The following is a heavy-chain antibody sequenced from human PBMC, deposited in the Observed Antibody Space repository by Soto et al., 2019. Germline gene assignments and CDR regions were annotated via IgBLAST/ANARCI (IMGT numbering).Heavy chain of an antibody. CDR2: ISLYSDGT. Sequence: QVQLVQSGGEVKRPGASVKVSCKTSGYTFSKYGITWVRQAPGQPLEWLGWISLYSDGTNYAQKFQGSVLMTTDTSTTTAYMELRSLGSDDTAVYYCARVVPGAEAWFGPWGQGTLVTVSS. D-gene: IGHD2-2*01. CDR3: ARVVPGAEAWFGP. V-gene: IGHV1-18*01. J-gene: IGHJ5*02. CDR1: GYTFSKYG.